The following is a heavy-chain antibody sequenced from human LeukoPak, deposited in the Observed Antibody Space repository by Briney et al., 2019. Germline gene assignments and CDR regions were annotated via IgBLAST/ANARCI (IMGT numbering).Heavy chain of an antibody. Sequence: ASVKVSCKASGYTFTNYYIHWVRQAPGQGLEWMGWINPNSGGTNYAQKFQGRVTMTRDTSISTAYMELSRLRSDDTAVYYCARVHDYGDYVGAFDIWGQGTMVTVSS. D-gene: IGHD4-17*01. V-gene: IGHV1-2*02. CDR1: GYTFTNYY. CDR3: ARVHDYGDYVGAFDI. J-gene: IGHJ3*02. CDR2: INPNSGGT.